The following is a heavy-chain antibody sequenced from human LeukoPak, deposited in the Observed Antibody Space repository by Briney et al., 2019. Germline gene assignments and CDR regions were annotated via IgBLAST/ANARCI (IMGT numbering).Heavy chain of an antibody. Sequence: GGSLRLSCVATGFTVNTNYMTWVRQAPGQGLELVSVCYSGGSTYYADSVKGRFTFSRDNSKNTLYLQMNSLRPEDTAVYFCARGGSYFQFDCWGQGTLVTVCS. J-gene: IGHJ4*02. D-gene: IGHD1-26*01. V-gene: IGHV3-66*02. CDR1: GFTVNTNY. CDR3: ARGGSYFQFDC. CDR2: CYSGGST.